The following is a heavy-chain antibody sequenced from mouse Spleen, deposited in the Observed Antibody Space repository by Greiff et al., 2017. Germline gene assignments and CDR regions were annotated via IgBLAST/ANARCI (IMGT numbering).Heavy chain of an antibody. Sequence: EVQLQQSGPELVKPGASVKMSCKASGYTFTDYNMHWVKQSHGKSLEWIGYINPNNGGTSYNQKFKGKATLTVNKSSSTAYMELRSLTSEDSAVYYCARWNLGYYVLDYRGQGTTLTVSS. D-gene: IGHD2-3*01. J-gene: IGHJ2*01. V-gene: IGHV1-22*01. CDR1: GYTFTDYN. CDR2: INPNNGGT. CDR3: ARWNLGYYVLDY.